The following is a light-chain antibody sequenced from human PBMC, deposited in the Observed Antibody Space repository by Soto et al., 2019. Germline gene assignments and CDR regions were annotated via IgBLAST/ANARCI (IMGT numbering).Light chain of an antibody. CDR3: QQYNDWWT. CDR2: GAS. J-gene: IGKJ1*01. Sequence: EIVLTHSPGTLSLSPWEIATLSCRASQSVSSSYLAWYQQKPGQAPRLLIYGASIRATGIPARFSGSESGTEFTLTINSLQSEDFAVYYCQQYNDWWTFGQGTKVDIK. CDR1: QSVSSSY. V-gene: IGKV3-15*01.